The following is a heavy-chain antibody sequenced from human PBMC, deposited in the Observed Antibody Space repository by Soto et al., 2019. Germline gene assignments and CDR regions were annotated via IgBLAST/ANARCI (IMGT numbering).Heavy chain of an antibody. CDR3: VGALTYEVPYYYYGMDV. Sequence: SCAASGFSFSTYLMSWVRQAPGKGLEWVANIKQGGNEKFYVDSVKGRFTISRDNDKKSLYLQMDSLRVEDTAVYYCVGALTYEVPYYYYGMDVWGQGTTVTVSS. D-gene: IGHD3-16*01. CDR1: GFSFSTYL. V-gene: IGHV3-7*01. CDR2: IKQGGNEK. J-gene: IGHJ6*02.